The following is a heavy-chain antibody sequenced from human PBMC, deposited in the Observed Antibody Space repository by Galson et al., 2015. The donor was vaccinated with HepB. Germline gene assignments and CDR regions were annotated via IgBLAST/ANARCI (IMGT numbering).Heavy chain of an antibody. D-gene: IGHD3-9*01. CDR2: ISYDGYNK. CDR3: AKSPAVRYSDWPDYMDV. CDR1: GFSFSNYN. Sequence: SLRLSCAASGFSFSNYNMNWVRQAPGKGLEWLAVISYDGYNKYYVESAKGRFTVSRDNSKNTLYLQMNSLRLEDTAVYYCAKSPAVRYSDWPDYMDVWGKGTTVTVSS. V-gene: IGHV3-30*18. J-gene: IGHJ6*03.